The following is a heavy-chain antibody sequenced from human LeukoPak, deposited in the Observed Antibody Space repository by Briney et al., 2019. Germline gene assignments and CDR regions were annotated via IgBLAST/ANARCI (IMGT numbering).Heavy chain of an antibody. CDR1: GGSVSSGGYS. CDR3: ARGGGYQLLPIDY. Sequence: SETLSLTCAVSGGSVSSGGYSWSWIRQPPGKGLEWIGYIYHSGSTYYNPSLKSRVTMSVDRSKNQFSLKLNSVTAADTAVYYCARGGGYQLLPIDYWGQGTLVTVSS. CDR2: IYHSGST. D-gene: IGHD2-2*01. V-gene: IGHV4-30-2*01. J-gene: IGHJ4*02.